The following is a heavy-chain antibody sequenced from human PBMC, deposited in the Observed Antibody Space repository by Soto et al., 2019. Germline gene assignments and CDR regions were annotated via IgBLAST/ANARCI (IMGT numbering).Heavy chain of an antibody. CDR3: ARDPTVEQLLDYYYYGMDV. D-gene: IGHD5-18*01. V-gene: IGHV3-48*02. CDR1: GFTFSSYS. J-gene: IGHJ6*02. Sequence: GGSLRLSCAASGFTFSSYSMNWVRQAPGKGLEWVSYISSSSSTIYYADSVKGRFTISRDNAKNSLYLQMNSLRDEDTAVYYCARDPTVEQLLDYYYYGMDVWGQGTTVTVSS. CDR2: ISSSSSTI.